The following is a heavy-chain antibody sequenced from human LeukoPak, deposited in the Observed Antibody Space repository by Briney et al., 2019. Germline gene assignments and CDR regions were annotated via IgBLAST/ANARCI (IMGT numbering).Heavy chain of an antibody. CDR3: ARVPLDIVVVPAAGELDI. D-gene: IGHD2-2*03. CDR2: ISYDGSNQ. CDR1: GFTFSDYA. Sequence: GGSLRLSCAASGFTFSDYAMHWVRQAPGKGLEWVAVISYDGSNQHYADSVKGRFTISRDSSKNTLYLQMNSLRAEDTAVYYCARVPLDIVVVPAAGELDIWGQGTMVTVSS. V-gene: IGHV3-30*04. J-gene: IGHJ3*02.